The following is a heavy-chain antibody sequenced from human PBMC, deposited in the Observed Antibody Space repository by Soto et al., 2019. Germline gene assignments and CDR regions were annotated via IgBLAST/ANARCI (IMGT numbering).Heavy chain of an antibody. D-gene: IGHD3-10*01. CDR1: GYTFTSYG. CDR2: ISAYNGNT. CDR3: ARVNYYGSGSYYNGYYYYYGMDV. J-gene: IGHJ6*02. V-gene: IGHV1-18*04. Sequence: ASVKVSCKASGYTFTSYGISWVRQAPGQGLEWMGWISAYNGNTNYAQKLQGRVTMTTDTSTSTAYMELRSLRSDDTAVYYCARVNYYGSGSYYNGYYYYYGMDVWGQGTTVTVSS.